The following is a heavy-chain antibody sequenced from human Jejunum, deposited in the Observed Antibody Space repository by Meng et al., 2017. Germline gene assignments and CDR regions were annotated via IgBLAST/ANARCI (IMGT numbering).Heavy chain of an antibody. D-gene: IGHD2-21*01. Sequence: QVHLVQSGAEVKKPGASVKVSFKASGYTFSNYGINWVRQAPGQGLEWMGWISSYNGKTNYVQSLQGRVTMTTDTSTSTAYMELRSLRSDDTAIYYCARDFLAGGEDFDYWGQGTLVTVSS. V-gene: IGHV1-18*01. CDR2: ISSYNGKT. CDR3: ARDFLAGGEDFDY. CDR1: GYTFSNYG. J-gene: IGHJ4*02.